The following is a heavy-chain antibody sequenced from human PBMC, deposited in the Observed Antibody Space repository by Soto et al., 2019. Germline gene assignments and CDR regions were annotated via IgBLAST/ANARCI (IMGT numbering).Heavy chain of an antibody. CDR1: GGTFSSYA. D-gene: IGHD6-19*01. V-gene: IGHV1-69*13. CDR3: ARDQRRLGIAVGDYYYYYGMDV. J-gene: IGHJ6*02. CDR2: IIPIFGTA. Sequence: SVKVSCKASGGTFSSYAISWVRQAPGRGLEWMGGIIPIFGTANYAQKFQGRVTITADESTGTAYMELSSLRSEDTAVYYCARDQRRLGIAVGDYYYYYGMDVWGQGTTVTVSS.